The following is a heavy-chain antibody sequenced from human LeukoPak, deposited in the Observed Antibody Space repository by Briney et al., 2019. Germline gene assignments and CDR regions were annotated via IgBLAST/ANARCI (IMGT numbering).Heavy chain of an antibody. J-gene: IGHJ4*02. CDR3: ARDGRGAAGLDY. D-gene: IGHD6-13*01. V-gene: IGHV4-61*08. CDR2: IYYSGST. Sequence: PSETLSLTCTVSGGSISSGGYYWSWIRQPPGKGLEWIGYIYYSGSTNYNPSLKSRVTISVDTSKNQSSLKLSSVTAADTAVYYCARDGRGAAGLDYWGQGTLVTVSS. CDR1: GGSISSGGYY.